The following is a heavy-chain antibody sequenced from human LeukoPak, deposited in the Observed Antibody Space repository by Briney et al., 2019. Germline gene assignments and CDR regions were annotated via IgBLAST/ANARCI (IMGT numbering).Heavy chain of an antibody. J-gene: IGHJ6*02. CDR1: GGSISSGDYY. D-gene: IGHD2-2*01. CDR3: ARDVNYCSSTSCSLGMDV. Sequence: SQTLSLTCTVSGGSISSGDYYWSWIRQPPGKGLEWIGYIYYSRSTYYNPSLKSRVTISVDTSKNQFSLKLSSVTAADTAVYYCARDVNYCSSTSCSLGMDVWGQGTTVTVSS. CDR2: IYYSRST. V-gene: IGHV4-30-4*01.